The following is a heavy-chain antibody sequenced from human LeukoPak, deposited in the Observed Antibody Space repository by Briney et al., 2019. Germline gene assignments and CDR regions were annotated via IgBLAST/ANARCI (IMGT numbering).Heavy chain of an antibody. CDR1: GFTFSNAW. CDR2: IKSKTDGGTT. J-gene: IGHJ4*02. V-gene: IGHV3-15*01. D-gene: IGHD2-8*01. CDR3: TTDIVLMVYAILCGY. Sequence: GGSLRLSCAASGFTFSNAWMSCVRQAPGKGLEWVGRIKSKTDGGTTDYAAPVKGRFTISRDDSKNTLYLQMNSLKTEDSAVYYCTTDIVLMVYAILCGYWGQGTLVTVSS.